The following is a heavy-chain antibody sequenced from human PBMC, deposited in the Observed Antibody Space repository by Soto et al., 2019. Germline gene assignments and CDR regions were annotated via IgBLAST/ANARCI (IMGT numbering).Heavy chain of an antibody. CDR3: ARVTAPGVLYFDY. CDR1: GVSISSSDW. Sequence: QVQLQESGPGLVKPSGTLSLTCAVSGVSISSSDWWSWVRQPPGTGLEWIGEIYDSGSTNYNPSLKSRVTISVDKSKNEFSLRLSSVTAADTAVYYCARVTAPGVLYFDYWGQGTLVTVSS. V-gene: IGHV4-4*02. CDR2: IYDSGST. D-gene: IGHD2-2*01. J-gene: IGHJ4*02.